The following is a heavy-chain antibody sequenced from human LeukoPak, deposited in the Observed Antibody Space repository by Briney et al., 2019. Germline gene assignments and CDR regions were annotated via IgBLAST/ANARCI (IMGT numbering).Heavy chain of an antibody. CDR1: GGSISGTNW. CDR3: SRESGPFSPFGF. D-gene: IGHD1-26*01. CDR2: ISLRGLT. J-gene: IGHJ4*02. Sequence: SGTLSLTCGVSGGSISGTNWWSWVRQPPGQGLEWIGEISLRGLTNYNPSLRSRLTMSLDESKNQVSLNLTSVTAADTAVYYCSRESGPFSPFGFWGQGILVSVHS. V-gene: IGHV4-4*02.